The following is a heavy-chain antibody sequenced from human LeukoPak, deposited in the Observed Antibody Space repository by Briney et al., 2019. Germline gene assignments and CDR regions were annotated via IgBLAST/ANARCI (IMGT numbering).Heavy chain of an antibody. Sequence: PSETLSLTCSVPGAFISSYYWSWIRQSAGKGLEWIGRIYTSGSTDYNPSFKSRVTMSLDTSKNQFSLKLSSVTAADTAVYYCARDVGYCSSTSCYAGWFDPWGQGTLVTVSS. V-gene: IGHV4-4*07. D-gene: IGHD2-2*01. CDR1: GAFISSYY. CDR2: IYTSGST. CDR3: ARDVGYCSSTSCYAGWFDP. J-gene: IGHJ5*02.